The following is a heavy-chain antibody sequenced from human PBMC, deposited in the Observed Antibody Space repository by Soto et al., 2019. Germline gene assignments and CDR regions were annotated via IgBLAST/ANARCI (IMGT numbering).Heavy chain of an antibody. CDR3: VRDYDSSGYNSDY. CDR1: GFTFSSYW. D-gene: IGHD3-22*01. J-gene: IGHJ4*02. Sequence: GGSLRLSCAASGFTFSSYWMHWVRQVPGKGLVWVSRINSEGTGTIYADSVKGRFTISRDNAKNTLYLQMNSLRAEDTAVYYCVRDYDSSGYNSDYWGQGTPVTVS. V-gene: IGHV3-74*01. CDR2: INSEGTGT.